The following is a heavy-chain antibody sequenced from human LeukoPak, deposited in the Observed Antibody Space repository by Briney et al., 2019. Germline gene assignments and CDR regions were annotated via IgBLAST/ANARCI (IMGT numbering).Heavy chain of an antibody. V-gene: IGHV3-21*01. J-gene: IGHJ6*03. Sequence: GGSLRLSCAASGFTFSSYSMNWVRQAPGKGLEWGSSIRSSSSYIYYADSVKGGFTISRDNAKNSLYLQMNSLRAEDTAVYYCARDGRIQLWSQDYYYYYMDVWGKGTTVTVSS. CDR2: IRSSSSYI. CDR3: ARDGRIQLWSQDYYYYYMDV. CDR1: GFTFSSYS. D-gene: IGHD5-18*01.